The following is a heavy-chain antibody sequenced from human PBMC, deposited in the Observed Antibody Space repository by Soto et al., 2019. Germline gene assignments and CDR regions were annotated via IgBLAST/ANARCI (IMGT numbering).Heavy chain of an antibody. Sequence: PGESLKISCKDFGHNFATYWIGWVRQMPGIGLEYMGIIYPGDSDTRYSPSFQGQVTISADKSISTAYLQWSSLKASDTAMYYCVRHDRQRDYRKLDYWGQGTQVTVSS. D-gene: IGHD4-17*01. CDR3: VRHDRQRDYRKLDY. V-gene: IGHV5-51*01. J-gene: IGHJ4*02. CDR1: GHNFATYW. CDR2: IYPGDSDT.